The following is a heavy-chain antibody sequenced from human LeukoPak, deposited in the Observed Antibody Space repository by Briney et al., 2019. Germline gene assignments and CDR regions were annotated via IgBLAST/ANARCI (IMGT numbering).Heavy chain of an antibody. CDR1: GGSIRSSHYC. Sequence: WETLSLTCTVSGGSIRSSHYCWGWFRQPPGKGLEWIGSMDYSRNTNYNPSLKCRVTISVDLSKNQFSLKLSSETAADTAVYYCARAQEDNWGYYYYYYMDVWGKGTTVTISS. J-gene: IGHJ6*03. CDR3: ARAQEDNWGYYYYYYMDV. CDR2: MDYSRNT. V-gene: IGHV4-39*07. D-gene: IGHD7-27*01.